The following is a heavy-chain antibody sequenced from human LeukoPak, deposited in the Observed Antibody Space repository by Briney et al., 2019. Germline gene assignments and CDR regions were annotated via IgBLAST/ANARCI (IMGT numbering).Heavy chain of an antibody. CDR1: GFTFPSYA. D-gene: IGHD6-19*01. V-gene: IGHV3-23*01. CDR2: ISDSGGTT. J-gene: IGHJ1*01. CDR3: ARFSISGWSEYFHH. Sequence: GGSLRLSCAASGFTFPSYAMSWVRQAPGKGLEWISAISDSGGTTYYADSVKGRFTISRDNSKNTLHLQMNILRAEDTALYYCARFSISGWSEYFHHWGQGTLVTVSS.